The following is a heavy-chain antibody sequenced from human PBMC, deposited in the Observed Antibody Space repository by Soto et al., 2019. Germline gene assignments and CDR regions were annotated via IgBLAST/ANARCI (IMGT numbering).Heavy chain of an antibody. Sequence: SETLSLTCTVSGGSISSGDYYWSWIRQPPGKGLEWIGYIYYSGSTYYNPSLKSRVTISVDTSKNQFSLKLSSVTAADTAVYYCAREGRYDFWSGPLYGMDVWGQGTTVTVSS. CDR3: AREGRYDFWSGPLYGMDV. V-gene: IGHV4-30-4*01. J-gene: IGHJ6*02. CDR1: GGSISSGDYY. D-gene: IGHD3-3*01. CDR2: IYYSGST.